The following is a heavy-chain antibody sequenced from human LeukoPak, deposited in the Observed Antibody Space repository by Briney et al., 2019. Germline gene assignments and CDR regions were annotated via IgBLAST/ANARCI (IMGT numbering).Heavy chain of an antibody. Sequence: SGTLSLTCTVSGGSISRYYWSWIRQPPEKGLEWIGYIYYSGSTYYNPSLKSRVTMSIDTSKNQFSLELSSVTAADTAVYYCARSWGDEYWGQGTLVTVSS. D-gene: IGHD3-16*01. CDR3: ARSWGDEY. J-gene: IGHJ4*02. V-gene: IGHV4-59*08. CDR1: GGSISRYY. CDR2: IYYSGST.